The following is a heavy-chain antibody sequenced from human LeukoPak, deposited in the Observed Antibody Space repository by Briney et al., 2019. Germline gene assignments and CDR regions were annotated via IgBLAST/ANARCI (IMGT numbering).Heavy chain of an antibody. CDR2: FIPVLGVA. J-gene: IGHJ5*02. Sequence: SVKVSCKASGGTFSGYAFTWVRQAPGQGLEWMGRFIPVLGVANYAQKFQDRVTLTADKSTGTAYMEFSSLRSEDTAVYYCAGLAAVFAYWFDPWGQGTLVTVSS. V-gene: IGHV1-69*04. D-gene: IGHD6-13*01. CDR1: GGTFSGYA. CDR3: AGLAAVFAYWFDP.